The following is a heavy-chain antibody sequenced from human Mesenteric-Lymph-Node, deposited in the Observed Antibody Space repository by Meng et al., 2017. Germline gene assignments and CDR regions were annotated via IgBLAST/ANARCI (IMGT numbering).Heavy chain of an antibody. CDR1: GFTFSGSA. V-gene: IGHV3-73*01. D-gene: IGHD2-15*01. CDR3: ARREDQRSETGRYFQH. J-gene: IGHJ1*01. Sequence: GESLKISCAASGFTFSGSAMHWVRQASGKGLEWVGRIRSKANSYATAYAASVKGRFTISRDDSKNTAYLQMNSLRAEDTAAYYCARREDQRSETGRYFQHWGQGTLVTVSS. CDR2: IRSKANSYAT.